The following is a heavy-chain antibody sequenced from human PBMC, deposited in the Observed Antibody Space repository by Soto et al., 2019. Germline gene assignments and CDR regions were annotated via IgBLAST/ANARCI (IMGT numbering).Heavy chain of an antibody. CDR2: VYYSGST. CDR1: DDSVNSYY. D-gene: IGHD6-13*01. CDR3: ARAETSGIHCFDY. J-gene: IGHJ4*02. Sequence: SETLSLTCTVTDDSVNSYYWSWMRQPPGKGLECMGYVYYSGSTNYNPSLKSRVTISVDTSKNQISLRLKSVTAADTAVYYCARAETSGIHCFDYCGQGRLVTDSS. V-gene: IGHV4-59*02.